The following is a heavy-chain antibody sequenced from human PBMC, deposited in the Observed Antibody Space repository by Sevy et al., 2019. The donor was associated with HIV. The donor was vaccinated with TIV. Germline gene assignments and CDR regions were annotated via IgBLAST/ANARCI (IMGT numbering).Heavy chain of an antibody. CDR3: TTDLTMVRGVLPGY. CDR1: GFTFSNAW. J-gene: IGHJ4*02. Sequence: GGSLRLSCAASGFTFSNAWMSWVRQAPGKGLEWVGRIKSKSNGGTTDYAAPVKGRFSISRDDSKNTLYLQMNILKTEDTAVYYCTTDLTMVRGVLPGYWGQGTLVTVSS. CDR2: IKSKSNGGTT. V-gene: IGHV3-15*01. D-gene: IGHD3-10*01.